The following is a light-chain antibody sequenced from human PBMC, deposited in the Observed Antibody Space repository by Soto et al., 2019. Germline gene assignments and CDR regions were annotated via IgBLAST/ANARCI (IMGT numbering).Light chain of an antibody. J-gene: IGLJ1*01. V-gene: IGLV4-69*01. CDR3: HAWGTGIEV. Sequence: QLVLTQSPSASASLGASVKLTCTLSNGHGRDAIAWHQQQAGKGPRFLMKITSDGSHNKGDGIPDRFSGSSSGAERYLTISSLQSEDEADYYCHAWGTGIEVFGSGTKLTVL. CDR1: NGHGRDA. CDR2: ITSDGSH.